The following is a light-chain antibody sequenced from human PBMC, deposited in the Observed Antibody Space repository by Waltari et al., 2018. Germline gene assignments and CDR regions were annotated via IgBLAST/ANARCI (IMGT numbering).Light chain of an antibody. CDR1: SSDVGGYNY. V-gene: IGLV2-11*01. Sequence: QSALTQPRSVSGSPGQSVTISCTGTSSDVGGYNYVSWYQQHPGKAPKLIIYDVSKRPSGVPVRFSGSKSGNTASLTISGLQAEDEADYYCCSYAGSYTVFGGGTKLTVL. CDR2: DVS. J-gene: IGLJ2*01. CDR3: CSYAGSYTV.